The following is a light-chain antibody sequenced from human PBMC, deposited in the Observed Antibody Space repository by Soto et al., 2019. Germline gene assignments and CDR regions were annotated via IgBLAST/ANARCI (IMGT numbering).Light chain of an antibody. CDR2: DVT. CDR1: SSDVGGYNF. CDR3: CSYAGTYTLGV. Sequence: QSVLTQPRSVSGSPGQSVTISCTGTSSDVGGYNFVSWYQQHPGKAPKLILYDVTKRPSGVPDRFSGSKSGNTASLTISGLQAEDEADYYCCSYAGTYTLGVFGGGTQLTVL. J-gene: IGLJ3*02. V-gene: IGLV2-11*01.